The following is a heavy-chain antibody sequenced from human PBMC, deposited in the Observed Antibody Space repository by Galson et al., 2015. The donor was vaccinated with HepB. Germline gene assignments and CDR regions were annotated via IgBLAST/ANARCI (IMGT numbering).Heavy chain of an antibody. CDR2: ISSTT. J-gene: IGHJ4*01. D-gene: IGHD1-26*01. Sequence: SLRLSCAASGFTFSSYAMSWVRQAPGKGLEWVSAISSTTYYADSVKGRFTISRDNSKNTLYLQMNSLRAEDTAIYYCAKDESSGSSLHYWGQGTLVTVSS. CDR3: AKDESSGSSLHY. CDR1: GFTFSSYA. V-gene: IGHV3-23*01.